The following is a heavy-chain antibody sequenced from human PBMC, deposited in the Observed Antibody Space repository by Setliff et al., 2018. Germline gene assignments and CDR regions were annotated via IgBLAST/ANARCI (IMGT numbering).Heavy chain of an antibody. Sequence: ASVKVSCKASGYTFTNYGVTWVRQAPGQGLEWMGWIGAYNGNTYNAHKFQGRVTMTTDTSTSTAYMELRSLRSDDTAVYYCARAYYYGSGSYYNGYDAFDIWGQGTMVTVSS. CDR3: ARAYYYGSGSYYNGYDAFDI. D-gene: IGHD3-10*01. CDR1: GYTFTNYG. J-gene: IGHJ3*02. V-gene: IGHV1-18*01. CDR2: IGAYNGNT.